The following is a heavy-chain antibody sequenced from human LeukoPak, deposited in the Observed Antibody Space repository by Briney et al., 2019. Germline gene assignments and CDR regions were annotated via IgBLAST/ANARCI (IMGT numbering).Heavy chain of an antibody. CDR1: GGSISSYY. Sequence: SETLSLTCTVSGGSISSYYWSWIRQPAGKGLEWIGRIYTSGSTNYNPSLKSRVTRSVDTSKNQFSLKLSSVTAADTAVYYCARERSIVVVPAAINIWFDPWGQGTLVTVSS. D-gene: IGHD2-2*02. CDR3: ARERSIVVVPAAINIWFDP. J-gene: IGHJ5*02. V-gene: IGHV4-4*07. CDR2: IYTSGST.